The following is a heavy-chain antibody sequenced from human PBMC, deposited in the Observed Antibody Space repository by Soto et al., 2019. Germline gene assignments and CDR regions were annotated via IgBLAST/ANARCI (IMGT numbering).Heavy chain of an antibody. CDR3: AREFPDILTGYYTFDY. CDR2: IYYSGST. J-gene: IGHJ4*02. CDR1: GGSISSGDYY. V-gene: IGHV4-30-4*01. Sequence: KPSETLSLTCTVSGGSISSGDYYWSWIRQPPGKGLEWIGYIYYSGSTYYNPSLKSRVTISVDTSKNQFSLKLSSVTAADTAVYYCAREFPDILTGYYTFDYWGQGTLVTVSS. D-gene: IGHD3-9*01.